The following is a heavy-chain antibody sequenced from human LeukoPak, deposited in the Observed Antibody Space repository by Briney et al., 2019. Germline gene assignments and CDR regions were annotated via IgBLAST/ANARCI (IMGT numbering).Heavy chain of an antibody. CDR1: GFTFSSYA. CDR2: ISGSGGST. J-gene: IGHJ3*02. D-gene: IGHD4-17*01. CDR3: ARDPNGDYIGTFDM. Sequence: GGSLRLSCAASGFTFSSYAMSWVRQAPGKGLEWVSSISGSGGSTQYADSVQGRFATSRDNSKNVLYLQMNSLRAEDTAVYFCARDPNGDYIGTFDMWGRGTMVSVSS. V-gene: IGHV3-23*01.